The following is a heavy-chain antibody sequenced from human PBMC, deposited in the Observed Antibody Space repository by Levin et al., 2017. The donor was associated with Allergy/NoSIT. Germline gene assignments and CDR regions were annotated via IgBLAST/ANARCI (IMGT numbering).Heavy chain of an antibody. CDR1: GFTFSSYA. D-gene: IGHD4-17*01. V-gene: IGHV3-64D*06. CDR2: ISSNGGST. CDR3: VKGHYGDYEFGAFDI. Sequence: GESLKISCSASGFTFSSYAMHWVRQAPGKGLEYVSAISSNGGSTYYADSVKGRFTISRDNSKNTLYLQMSSLRAEDTAVYYCVKGHYGDYEFGAFDIWGQGTMVTVSS. J-gene: IGHJ3*02.